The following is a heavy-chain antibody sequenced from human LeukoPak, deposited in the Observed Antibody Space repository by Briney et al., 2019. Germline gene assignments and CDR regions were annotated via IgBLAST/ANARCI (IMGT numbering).Heavy chain of an antibody. CDR1: GVSFNDYY. Sequence: SETLSLTCAVSGVSFNDYYWSWVRQTPGKGLEWIGEINHSGYTNDSPPLKSRVTLSIDTSRKRFSLNLRSVTVADSGIYYCTRMTTGHDYWGQGTLVTVSS. D-gene: IGHD4-17*01. CDR3: TRMTTGHDY. J-gene: IGHJ4*02. V-gene: IGHV4-34*01. CDR2: INHSGYT.